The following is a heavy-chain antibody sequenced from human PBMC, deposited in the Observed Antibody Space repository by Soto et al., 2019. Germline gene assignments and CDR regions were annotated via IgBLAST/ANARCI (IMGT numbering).Heavy chain of an antibody. CDR2: ISWNSGSI. V-gene: IGHV3-9*01. Sequence: GGSLRLSCAASGFTFDDYAMHWVRQAPGKGLEWVSGISWNSGSIGYADSVKGRFTISRDNAKNSLYLQMNSLRAEDTALYYCASGGISLDHWGQGTLVTVSS. J-gene: IGHJ4*02. D-gene: IGHD6-13*01. CDR1: GFTFDDYA. CDR3: ASGGISLDH.